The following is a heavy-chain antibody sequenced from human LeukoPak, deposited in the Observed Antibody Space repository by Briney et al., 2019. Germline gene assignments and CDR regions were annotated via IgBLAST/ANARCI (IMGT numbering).Heavy chain of an antibody. CDR2: INSDGSST. V-gene: IGHV3-74*01. CDR3: AREAQNYYDSSGFDY. CDR1: GFTFSSYW. J-gene: IGHJ4*02. D-gene: IGHD3-22*01. Sequence: PGGSLRFSCAASGFTFSSYWMHWVRQAPGKGLVWVSRINSDGSSTSYADSVKGRFTISRDNAKNTLYLQMNSLRAEDTAVYYCAREAQNYYDSSGFDYWGQGTLVTVSS.